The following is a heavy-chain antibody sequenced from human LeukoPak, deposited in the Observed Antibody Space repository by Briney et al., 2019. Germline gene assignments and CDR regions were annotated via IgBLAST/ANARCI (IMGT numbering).Heavy chain of an antibody. Sequence: PGGTLRLSCAASGFTFSSYGMSWVRQAPGKVLEWVSAISGSGGSTYYADSVKGRFTISRDNSKNTLYLQMNSLRAEDTAVYYCAKYDGYMITFGGVIAKGYYYYMDVWGKGTTVTISS. V-gene: IGHV3-23*01. J-gene: IGHJ6*03. CDR1: GFTFSSYG. CDR2: ISGSGGST. CDR3: AKYDGYMITFGGVIAKGYYYYMDV. D-gene: IGHD3-16*02.